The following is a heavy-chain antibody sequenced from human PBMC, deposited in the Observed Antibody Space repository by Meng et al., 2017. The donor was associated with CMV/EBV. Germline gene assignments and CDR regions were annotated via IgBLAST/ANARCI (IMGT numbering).Heavy chain of an antibody. V-gene: IGHV3-11*04. D-gene: IGHD6-13*01. Sequence: GESLKISCAASGSTFSDYYMSWIRQAPGKGLEWVSYISSGGRTIYYADSVKGRFTVSRDNAKNSLYLQMNSLRAEDTALYYCAREGSWDVWGQGTTVTRLL. CDR2: ISSGGRTI. CDR3: AREGSWDV. J-gene: IGHJ6*02. CDR1: GSTFSDYY.